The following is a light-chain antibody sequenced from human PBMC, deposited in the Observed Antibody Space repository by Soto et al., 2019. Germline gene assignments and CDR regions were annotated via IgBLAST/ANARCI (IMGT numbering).Light chain of an antibody. CDR1: QSVRTN. CDR2: GAS. V-gene: IGKV3D-15*01. Sequence: EVVMTQSPATLSVSPVERATLSCRASQSVRTNFAWYQQKPGQAPRLLIYGASSRAAGIPARFSGSGSGTDFTLTISSLQSEDFAVYFCQQYHIWPSWTFGQGTKVDI. CDR3: QQYHIWPSWT. J-gene: IGKJ1*01.